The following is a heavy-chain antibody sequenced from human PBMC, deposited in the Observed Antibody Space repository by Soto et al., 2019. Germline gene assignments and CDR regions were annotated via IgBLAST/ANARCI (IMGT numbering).Heavy chain of an antibody. Sequence: PSETLSLTCTVSGGSVSSGSYYWSWIRQPPGKGLEWIGYIYYSGSTNYNPSLKSRVTISVDTSKNQFSLKLSSVTAADTAVYYCAREEAVAGSWFDPWGQGTLVTVSS. CDR1: GGSVSSGSYY. V-gene: IGHV4-61*01. J-gene: IGHJ5*02. D-gene: IGHD6-19*01. CDR2: IYYSGST. CDR3: AREEAVAGSWFDP.